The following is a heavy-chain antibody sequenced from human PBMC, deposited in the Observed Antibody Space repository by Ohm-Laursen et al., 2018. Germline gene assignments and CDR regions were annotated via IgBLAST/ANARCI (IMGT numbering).Heavy chain of an antibody. CDR1: GGSISSYY. J-gene: IGHJ5*02. CDR2: IYTSGST. Sequence: TLSLTCTVSGGSISSYYWSWIRQPAGKGLEWIGRIYTSGSTNYNPSLKSRVTISVDTSKNQFSLKLSSVTAADTAVYYCARLVPYYYGSGSYVDWFDPWGQGTLVTVSS. CDR3: ARLVPYYYGSGSYVDWFDP. V-gene: IGHV4-4*07. D-gene: IGHD3-10*01.